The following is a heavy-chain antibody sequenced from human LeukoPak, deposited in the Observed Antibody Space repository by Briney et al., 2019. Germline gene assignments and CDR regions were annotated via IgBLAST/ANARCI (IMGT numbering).Heavy chain of an antibody. CDR3: ARSGGTYCSSTSCYWDRPFDY. CDR2: INHSGST. CDR1: GGSFSGYY. V-gene: IGHV4-34*01. Sequence: SETLSLTCAVYGGSFSGYYWTWIRQSPGKGLEWIGEINHSGSTNYNPSLKSRVTISVDTSKNQFSLKLSSVTAADTAVYYCARSGGTYCSSTSCYWDRPFDYWGQGTLVTVSS. J-gene: IGHJ4*02. D-gene: IGHD2-2*01.